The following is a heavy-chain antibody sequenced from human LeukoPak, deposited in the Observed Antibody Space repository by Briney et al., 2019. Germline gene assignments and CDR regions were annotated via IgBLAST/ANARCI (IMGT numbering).Heavy chain of an antibody. CDR1: GLPIADFA. V-gene: IGHV3-43*02. CDR2: ISGDGVST. CDR3: ARETGKFDY. Sequence: GGSLRLSCVVSGLPIADFAMHWVRQAPGKGLEWVSLISGDGVSTFYADSVKGRFSISRDNSKNSLSLEMNSLRTEDTAMYYCARETGKFDYWGQGTLVAVSS. J-gene: IGHJ4*02.